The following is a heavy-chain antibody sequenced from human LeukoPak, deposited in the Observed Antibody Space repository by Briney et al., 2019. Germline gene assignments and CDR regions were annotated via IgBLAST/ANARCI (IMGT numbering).Heavy chain of an antibody. Sequence: SETPSLTCAVYGGSFSGYYWSWIRQPPGKGLEWIGEINHSGSTNYNPSLKSRVTISVDTSKNQFSLKLSSVTAADTAVYYCARPKPHYCSSTSCYPYFDYWGQGTLVTVSS. CDR2: INHSGST. D-gene: IGHD2-2*01. J-gene: IGHJ4*02. CDR3: ARPKPHYCSSTSCYPYFDY. V-gene: IGHV4-34*01. CDR1: GGSFSGYY.